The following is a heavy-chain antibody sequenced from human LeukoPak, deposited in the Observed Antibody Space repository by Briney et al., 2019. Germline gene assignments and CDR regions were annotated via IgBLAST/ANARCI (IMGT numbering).Heavy chain of an antibody. Sequence: GGSLRLSCAASGFIFGTYGIHWVRQAPGKGLQWVAVISYDGSDKYYADSVKGRFTISRDNSKNTLYLQMNSLKPEDTAVYYCAKEHRYYSGSGSYSYFNYWGQGTLVTVSS. CDR1: GFIFGTYG. V-gene: IGHV3-30*18. D-gene: IGHD3-10*01. CDR3: AKEHRYYSGSGSYSYFNY. J-gene: IGHJ4*02. CDR2: ISYDGSDK.